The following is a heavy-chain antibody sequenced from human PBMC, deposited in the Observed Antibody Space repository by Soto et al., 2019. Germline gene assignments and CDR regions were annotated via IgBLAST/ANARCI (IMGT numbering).Heavy chain of an antibody. Sequence: QVQLVQSGAEMKKPGSSVKISCKTSGGTFNKYAISWMRQAPGQGLEWMGGIIPIFGTPDYARKFRDRVNSPEDESTSSVYMELSSLRSEDTAVYYCARGPVGNVRPEKGGCWYSRLWGRGTLVTVSS. CDR3: ARGPVGNVRPEKGGCWYSRL. CDR1: GGTFNKYA. CDR2: IIPIFGTP. J-gene: IGHJ2*01. D-gene: IGHD6-19*01. V-gene: IGHV1-69*12.